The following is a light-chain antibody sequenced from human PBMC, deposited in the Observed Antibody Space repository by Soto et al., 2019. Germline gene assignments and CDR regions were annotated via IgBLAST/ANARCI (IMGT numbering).Light chain of an antibody. CDR2: DAS. V-gene: IGKV1-5*01. CDR1: QTITTW. Sequence: DIRVTQSPPTLSASVGDRVTITCRASQTITTWMAWYQQKPGKAPKLLVYDASTLQSGVATRFSGSGSGTEFTLIIIGLQPEDSATYYCQQYTNTNNPWMFGQGTKVEI. J-gene: IGKJ1*01. CDR3: QQYTNTNNPWM.